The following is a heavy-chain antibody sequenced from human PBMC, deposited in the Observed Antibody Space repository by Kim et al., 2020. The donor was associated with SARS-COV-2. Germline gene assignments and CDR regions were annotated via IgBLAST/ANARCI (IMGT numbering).Heavy chain of an antibody. J-gene: IGHJ3*02. CDR2: ISWNSGSI. CDR3: AKDIAIAAAGYDAFDI. V-gene: IGHV3-9*01. CDR1: GFTFDDYA. D-gene: IGHD6-13*01. Sequence: GGSLRLSCAASGFTFDDYAMHWVRQAPGKGLEWVSGISWNSGSIGYADSVKGRFTISRDNAKNSLYLQMNSLRAEDTALYYCAKDIAIAAAGYDAFDIWGQGTMVTVSS.